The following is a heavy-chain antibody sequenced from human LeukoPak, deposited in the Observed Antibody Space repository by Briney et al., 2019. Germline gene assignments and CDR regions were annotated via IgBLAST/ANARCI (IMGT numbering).Heavy chain of an antibody. V-gene: IGHV3-48*04. CDR3: ASFRFDY. D-gene: IGHD3-10*01. CDR2: ISSSGSTI. CDR1: GFTFSSYW. Sequence: GVSLRLSCAASGFTFSSYWISWVRQALGKGLEWVSYISSSGSTIYYADSVKGRFTIPRDSAKNSLYLQMNSLRAEDTAVYYRASFRFDYWGQGTLVTVSS. J-gene: IGHJ4*02.